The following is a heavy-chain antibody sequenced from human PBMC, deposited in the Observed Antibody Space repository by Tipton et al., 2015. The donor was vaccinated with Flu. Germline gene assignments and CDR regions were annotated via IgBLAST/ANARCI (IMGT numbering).Heavy chain of an antibody. CDR2: TYYRSKWYN. D-gene: IGHD6-13*01. J-gene: IGHJ5*02. CDR1: GDSVSSNSVA. V-gene: IGHV6-1*01. CDR3: ARARAAAGADNWLDP. Sequence: GLVKPSQTLSLTCAISGDSVSSNSVAWNWIRQSPSRGLEWLGRTYYRSKWYNDYAVSVKSRIIIDPDTSKNQFSLQLNSVTPEDTAVYYCARARAAAGADNWLDPWGQGTLVTVSS.